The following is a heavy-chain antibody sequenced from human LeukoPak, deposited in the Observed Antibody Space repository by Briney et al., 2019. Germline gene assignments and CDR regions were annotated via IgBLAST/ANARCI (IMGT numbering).Heavy chain of an antibody. Sequence: PSETLSLTCTVSGGSISSYYWGWIRQPPGKGLEWIGSIYYSGSTYYNPSLKSRVTISVDTPKNQFSLKLSSVTAADTAVYYCASIFWSGYYQFDYWGQGTLVTVSS. CDR1: GGSISSYY. D-gene: IGHD3-3*01. CDR2: IYYSGST. V-gene: IGHV4-39*01. J-gene: IGHJ4*02. CDR3: ASIFWSGYYQFDY.